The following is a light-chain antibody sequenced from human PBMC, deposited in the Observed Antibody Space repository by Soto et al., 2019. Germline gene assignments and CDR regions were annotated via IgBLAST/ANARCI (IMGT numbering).Light chain of an antibody. J-gene: IGLJ2*01. V-gene: IGLV2-23*01. CDR3: CSYAGSSTLV. Sequence: QYVLTQPASVSGSPGQSITISCTGTSSDVGSYNLVSWYHQHPGKAPKLMIYEGSKRPSGASNRLSGSKCGNTASLTISGLQAEDEGDYYCCSYAGSSTLVFGGGTKLTV. CDR1: SSDVGSYNL. CDR2: EGS.